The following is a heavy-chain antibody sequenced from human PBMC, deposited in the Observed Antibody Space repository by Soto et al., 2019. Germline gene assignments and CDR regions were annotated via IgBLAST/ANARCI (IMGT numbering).Heavy chain of an antibody. J-gene: IGHJ4*02. Sequence: ASVKVSCKASGYTFTSYYMHWVRQAPGQGLEWMGIINPSGGSTSYAQKFQGRVTMTRDTSTSTVYMELSSLRSEDTAVYYCARRRVYYDSSGYPAFDYWGQGTLVTVSS. CDR2: INPSGGST. D-gene: IGHD3-22*01. V-gene: IGHV1-46*01. CDR3: ARRRVYYDSSGYPAFDY. CDR1: GYTFTSYY.